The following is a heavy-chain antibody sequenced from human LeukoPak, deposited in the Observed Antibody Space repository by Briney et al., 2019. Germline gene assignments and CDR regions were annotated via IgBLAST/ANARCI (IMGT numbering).Heavy chain of an antibody. J-gene: IGHJ4*02. D-gene: IGHD1-14*01. CDR2: ISSSGSTI. Sequence: PGGSLRLSCAASGFTFSDYYMSWIRQAPGKGLEWVSYISSSGSTIYYADSVKGRFTISGDNSKNTMSVQMDDLRAEDTAVYYCTRYNNDHFDYWGQGTLVTVSS. CDR3: TRYNNDHFDY. CDR1: GFTFSDYY. V-gene: IGHV3-11*04.